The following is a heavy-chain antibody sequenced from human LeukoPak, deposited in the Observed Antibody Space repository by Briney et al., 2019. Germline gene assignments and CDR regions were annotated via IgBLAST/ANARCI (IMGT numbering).Heavy chain of an antibody. D-gene: IGHD4-17*01. CDR1: GFTFSSYW. CDR2: IKQDGSEK. CDR3: ARDLVDYGDPDDAFDI. Sequence: PGGSLRLSCAASGFTFSSYWMSWVRQAPGKGLEWVANIKQDGSEKYYVDSVKGRFTISRDNAKNSLYLQMNSLRAEDTAVYYCARDLVDYGDPDDAFDIWGQGTMVTVSS. J-gene: IGHJ3*02. V-gene: IGHV3-7*01.